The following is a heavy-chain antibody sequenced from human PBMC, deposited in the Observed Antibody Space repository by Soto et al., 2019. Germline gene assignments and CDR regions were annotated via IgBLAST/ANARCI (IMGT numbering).Heavy chain of an antibody. J-gene: IGHJ4*02. D-gene: IGHD3-3*02. CDR1: GLTFSNYA. CDR3: AKGVVLAGGALDY. CDR2: ITGSGGSS. Sequence: GGSLRLSCAASGLTFSNYAMSWVRQAPGKGLEWVSYITGSGGSSSYADSVKGRFTISRDNSKSTLYLQMNNLRAEDTAVYYCAKGVVLAGGALDYWGQGTLVTVSS. V-gene: IGHV3-23*01.